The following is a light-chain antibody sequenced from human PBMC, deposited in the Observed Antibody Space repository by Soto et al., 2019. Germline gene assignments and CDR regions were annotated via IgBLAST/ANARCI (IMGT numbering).Light chain of an antibody. CDR3: SSYTSSSTNV. J-gene: IGLJ1*01. CDR1: SSDVGDYNS. CDR2: DVS. Sequence: QSVLTQPRSVSGSPGQSVTVSCIGTSSDVGDYNSVSWYQQHPGKAPKLMIYDVSKRPSGVPDRFSGSKSGNTASLTISGLQAEDEADYYCSSYTSSSTNVFGTGTKVTVL. V-gene: IGLV2-11*01.